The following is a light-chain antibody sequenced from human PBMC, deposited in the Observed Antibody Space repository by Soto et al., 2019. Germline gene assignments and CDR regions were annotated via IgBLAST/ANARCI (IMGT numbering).Light chain of an antibody. V-gene: IGKV3-20*01. Sequence: EIVLTQSPGTLSLSRGERATLSCRASQSVASSHLAWYRQKPGQPPRLLIYDASSRATGIPDRISGSGSGAAFTLTISRLGPEDFAVYYCQQYGSAPFTVGPGTKVDIK. CDR1: QSVASSH. CDR2: DAS. CDR3: QQYGSAPFT. J-gene: IGKJ3*01.